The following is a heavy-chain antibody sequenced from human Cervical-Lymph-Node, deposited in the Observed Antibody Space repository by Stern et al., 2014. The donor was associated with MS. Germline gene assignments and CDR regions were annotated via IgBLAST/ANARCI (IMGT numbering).Heavy chain of an antibody. Sequence: VQLVESGAEGTKPGSSEKVSCKASGGTYSKFPSSWVSQAPGKGIEWMGGIFPFFGTPTYAQEFRCRVTITADFSSSTVYMELSSLRSDDTAVYYCALSSETSDRWYSLGYDLWGQGTLVTVSS. J-gene: IGHJ5*02. V-gene: IGHV1-69*01. D-gene: IGHD6-13*01. CDR2: IFPFFGTP. CDR3: ALSSETSDRWYSLGYDL. CDR1: GGTYSKFP.